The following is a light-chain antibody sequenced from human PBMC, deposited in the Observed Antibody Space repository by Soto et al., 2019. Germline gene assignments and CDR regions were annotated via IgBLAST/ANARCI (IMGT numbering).Light chain of an antibody. CDR3: QQFYRYPWT. J-gene: IGKJ1*01. Sequence: DIQMTQSPSTLSASVGDRVTITCRASQSVDTCLAWYQQKPGKAPHLLIYKASSLETGGPSRFSGSGSVTQFTLTISSLQPDDFATYCCQQFYRYPWTFGQGTKVEIK. CDR1: QSVDTC. CDR2: KAS. V-gene: IGKV1-5*03.